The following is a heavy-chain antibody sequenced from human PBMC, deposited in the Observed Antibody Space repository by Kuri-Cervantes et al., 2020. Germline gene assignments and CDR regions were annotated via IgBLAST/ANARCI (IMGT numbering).Heavy chain of an antibody. D-gene: IGHD5-18*01. J-gene: IGHJ4*02. CDR1: GYTFTYRY. CDR3: ARSDSYGYDYFDY. Sequence: SVKVSCKASGYTFTYRYLHWVRQAPGQALEWMGWITPFNGNTNYAQKFQDRVTITRDRSMSTAYMELSSLRSEDTAMYYCARSDSYGYDYFDYWGQGTLVTVSS. CDR2: ITPFNGNT. V-gene: IGHV1-45*02.